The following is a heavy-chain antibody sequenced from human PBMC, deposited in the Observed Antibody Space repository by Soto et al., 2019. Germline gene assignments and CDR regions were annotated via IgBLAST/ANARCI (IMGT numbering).Heavy chain of an antibody. Sequence: SETLSLTCTVSGGSISSGGYYWSWIRQHPGKGLEWIGYIYYSGSTYYNPSLKSRVTISVDTSKNQSSLKLSSVTAADTAVYYCARVNIVDSSEFDPWGQGTLVTVSS. CDR2: IYYSGST. D-gene: IGHD3-16*02. CDR1: GGSISSGGYY. V-gene: IGHV4-31*03. CDR3: ARVNIVDSSEFDP. J-gene: IGHJ5*02.